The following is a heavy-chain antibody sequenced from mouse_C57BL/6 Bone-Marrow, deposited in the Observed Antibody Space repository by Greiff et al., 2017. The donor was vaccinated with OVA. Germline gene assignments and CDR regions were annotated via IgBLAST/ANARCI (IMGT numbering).Heavy chain of an antibody. D-gene: IGHD2-4*01. J-gene: IGHJ4*01. CDR2: IWSGGST. V-gene: IGHV2-2*01. CDR1: GFSLTSYG. CDR3: AREGMITTKRTTRYAMDY. Sequence: QVQLQQSGPGLVQPSQSLSITCTVSGFSLTSYGVHWVRQSPGKGLEWLGVIWSGGSTDYNAAFISRLSISKDNSKSQVFFKMNSLQADDTAIYYCAREGMITTKRTTRYAMDYWGQGTSVTVSS.